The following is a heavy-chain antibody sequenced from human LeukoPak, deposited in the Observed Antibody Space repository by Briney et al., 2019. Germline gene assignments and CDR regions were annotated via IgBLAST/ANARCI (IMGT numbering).Heavy chain of an antibody. V-gene: IGHV1-2*02. CDR3: ARDSHLNYYDSSGYNWFDP. CDR2: INPNSGGT. J-gene: IGHJ5*02. Sequence: ASVKVSCKASGYTFTGYYMHWVRQAPGQGLEWMGWINPNSGGTNYAQKFQGRVTMTRDTSISTAYMELSRLRSDGTAVYYCARDSHLNYYDSSGYNWFDPWGQGTLVTVSS. D-gene: IGHD3-22*01. CDR1: GYTFTGYY.